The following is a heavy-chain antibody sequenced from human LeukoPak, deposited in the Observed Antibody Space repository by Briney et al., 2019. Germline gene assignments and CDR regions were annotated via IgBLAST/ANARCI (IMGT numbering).Heavy chain of an antibody. Sequence: PGGSLRLSCAASGFTFSSYAMNWVRQAPGKGLEWVSAISGAGGSTYFADFVKGRFTISRDNSKNTLYLQMNSLRAEDTAVYYCASRATVTTFFDYWGQGTLATVSS. D-gene: IGHD4-17*01. CDR2: ISGAGGST. V-gene: IGHV3-23*01. J-gene: IGHJ4*02. CDR3: ASRATVTTFFDY. CDR1: GFTFSSYA.